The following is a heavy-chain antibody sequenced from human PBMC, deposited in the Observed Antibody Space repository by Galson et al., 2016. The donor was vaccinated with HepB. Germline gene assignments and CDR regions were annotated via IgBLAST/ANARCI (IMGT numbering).Heavy chain of an antibody. V-gene: IGHV3-30*03. CDR3: VAGKEYFQH. D-gene: IGHD6-19*01. J-gene: IGHJ1*01. Sequence: SCAASGFSFRNYGMHWVRQAPGKGLDWVSAISDDGTNKYYADSMKGRFTISRDNSKNTLSLQMNSLRAEDTAVYYCVAGKEYFQHWGQGTLVTVSS. CDR1: GFSFRNYG. CDR2: ISDDGTNK.